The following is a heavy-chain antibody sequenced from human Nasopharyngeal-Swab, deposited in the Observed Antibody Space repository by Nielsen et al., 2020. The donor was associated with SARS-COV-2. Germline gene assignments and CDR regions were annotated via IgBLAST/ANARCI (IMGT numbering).Heavy chain of an antibody. J-gene: IGHJ3*02. CDR1: GFTVSSNY. CDR3: ARARGALPFADAFDI. D-gene: IGHD1-26*01. Sequence: GESLKISCAASGFTVSSNYMSWVRQAPGKGLEWVSVIYRGGSTYYTDSVQGRFTISRDNSKNTLYLQMNSLRAEDTAVYYCARARGALPFADAFDIWGQGTMVTVSS. V-gene: IGHV3-53*01. CDR2: IYRGGST.